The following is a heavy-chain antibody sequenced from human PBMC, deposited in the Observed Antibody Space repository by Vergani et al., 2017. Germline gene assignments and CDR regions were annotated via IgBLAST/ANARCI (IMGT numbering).Heavy chain of an antibody. CDR3: ARAYLGGYFDY. Sequence: QVQLQESGPGLVKPSQTLSLTCTVSGGSISSGSYYWSWIRQPAGKGLEWIGRIYTSGSTNYNPSLKSRVTISVDTSKNQFSLKLSSVTAADTAVYYCARAYLGGYFDYWGQGTLVTVSS. CDR1: GGSISSGSYY. D-gene: IGHD3-10*01. V-gene: IGHV4-61*02. J-gene: IGHJ4*02. CDR2: IYTSGST.